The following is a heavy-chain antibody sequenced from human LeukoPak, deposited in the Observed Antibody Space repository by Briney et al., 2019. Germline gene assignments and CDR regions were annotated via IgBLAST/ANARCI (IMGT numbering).Heavy chain of an antibody. CDR1: GFTFSSYW. CDR2: INSDGSST. D-gene: IGHD2-15*01. CDR3: AKGDIVVVVAAMSPDYYYGMYV. Sequence: GGSLRLSCAASGFTFSSYWMHWVRQAPGKGLVWVSRINSDGSSTSYADSVKGRFTISRDNAKNTLYLQMNSLRAEDTAVYYCAKGDIVVVVAAMSPDYYYGMYVWGKGTTVTVSS. V-gene: IGHV3-74*01. J-gene: IGHJ6*04.